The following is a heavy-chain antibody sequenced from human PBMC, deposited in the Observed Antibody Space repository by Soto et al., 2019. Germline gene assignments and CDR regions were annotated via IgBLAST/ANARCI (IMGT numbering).Heavy chain of an antibody. D-gene: IGHD3-3*01. CDR2: ISSSSTI. CDR3: ARESRFLEWLSLNWFDP. V-gene: IGHV3-48*02. CDR1: GFTFSSYS. J-gene: IGHJ5*02. Sequence: LRLSCAASGFTFSSYSMNWVRQAPGKGLEWVSYISSSSTIYYADSVKGRFTISRDNAKNSLYLQMNSLRDEDTAVYYCARESRFLEWLSLNWFDPWGQGTLVTVSS.